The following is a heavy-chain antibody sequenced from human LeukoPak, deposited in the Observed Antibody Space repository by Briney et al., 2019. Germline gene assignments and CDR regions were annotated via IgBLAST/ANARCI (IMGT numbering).Heavy chain of an antibody. V-gene: IGHV3-72*01. CDR1: GFTFSDHY. J-gene: IGHJ4*02. D-gene: IGHD2-15*01. CDR2: TRNKPNNYTT. CDR3: ARDSYCSGGTCYFHFDY. Sequence: GGSLRLSCAASGFTFSDHYMDWVRQAPGKGLEWVGRTRNKPNNYTTEYAASVKGRFTISRDDSKNSLYLQMNSLKTEDPAVYYCARDSYCSGGTCYFHFDYWGQGTLVTVSS.